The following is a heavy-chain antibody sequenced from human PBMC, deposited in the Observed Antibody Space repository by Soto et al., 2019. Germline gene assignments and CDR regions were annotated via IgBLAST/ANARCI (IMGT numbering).Heavy chain of an antibody. CDR1: GFTFSSYG. V-gene: IGHV3-30*18. CDR3: AKEFLSGYDSPLYY. CDR2: ISYDGSNK. Sequence: QVQLVESGGGVVQPGRSLRLSCAASGFTFSSYGMHWVRQAPGKGLEWVALISYDGSNKYYADSVKGRFTISRDNSKNTLYLQMNSLRAEDTAVYYCAKEFLSGYDSPLYYWGQGTLVTVSS. J-gene: IGHJ4*02. D-gene: IGHD5-12*01.